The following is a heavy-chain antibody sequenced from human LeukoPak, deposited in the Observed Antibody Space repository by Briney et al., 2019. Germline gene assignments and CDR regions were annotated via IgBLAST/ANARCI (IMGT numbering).Heavy chain of an antibody. CDR3: ARVSIPAADFDY. Sequence: SSETLSLTCAVYGGSFSGYYWNWIRQPPGKGLEWIGEINHSGSTNYNPSLKSRVTISVDTSKNQFSLKLSSVTAADTAVYYCARVSIPAADFDYWGQGTLVTVSS. J-gene: IGHJ4*02. D-gene: IGHD2-2*01. V-gene: IGHV4-34*01. CDR1: GGSFSGYY. CDR2: INHSGST.